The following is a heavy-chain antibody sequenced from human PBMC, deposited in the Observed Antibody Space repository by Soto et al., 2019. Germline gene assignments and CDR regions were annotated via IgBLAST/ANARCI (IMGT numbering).Heavy chain of an antibody. Sequence: SETLSLTCAVSGGSISSGGYSWSWIRHPPGKGLEWIGYIYHSGSTYYNPSLKSRVTISVDKSKNHFSLKLSSVTAADTAVYYCARSEATVLDYWGQGTLVTVYS. CDR1: GGSISSGGYS. D-gene: IGHD4-17*01. J-gene: IGHJ4*02. V-gene: IGHV4-30-2*01. CDR3: ARSEATVLDY. CDR2: IYHSGST.